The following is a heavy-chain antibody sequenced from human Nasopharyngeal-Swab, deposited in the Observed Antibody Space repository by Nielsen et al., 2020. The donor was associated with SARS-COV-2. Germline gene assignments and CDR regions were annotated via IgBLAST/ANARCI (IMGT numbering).Heavy chain of an antibody. D-gene: IGHD5-18*01. CDR1: GFNFGDFG. CDR2: ITGDGRTT. J-gene: IGHJ4*02. Sequence: GGSLRLSCAASGFNFGDFGMHWVRQAPGKGLEWISLITGDGRTTYYADSVKGRFTVSRDNAKNTLYLQMNSLRREDTAVYYCARDVEEWLVVPSLSFDHWGQGTLVTVSS. V-gene: IGHV3-43*02. CDR3: ARDVEEWLVVPSLSFDH.